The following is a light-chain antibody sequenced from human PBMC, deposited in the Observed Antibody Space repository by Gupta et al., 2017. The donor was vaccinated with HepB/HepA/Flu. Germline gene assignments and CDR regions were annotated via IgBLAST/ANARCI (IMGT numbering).Light chain of an antibody. Sequence: LVLTQSPSASAALGASVKLTCTLSSGHSSYAIAWHQQQPEKGPRYLMKLNSDGSHSKGDGIPDRFSGSSSGAERYLTISSLHSEDEADYYCQTWGTFVVFGGGTKLTVL. V-gene: IGLV4-69*01. CDR1: SGHSSYA. CDR3: QTWGTFVV. J-gene: IGLJ2*01. CDR2: LNSDGSH.